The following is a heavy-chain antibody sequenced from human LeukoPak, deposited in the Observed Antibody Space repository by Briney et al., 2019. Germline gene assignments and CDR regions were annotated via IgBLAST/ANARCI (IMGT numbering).Heavy chain of an antibody. V-gene: IGHV3-23*01. CDR3: AKDHCSSTSCSSAENFDY. J-gene: IGHJ4*02. CDR2: ISGSGGST. Sequence: GGSLRLSCAASGFTFSSYAMSWVRQAPGKGLEWVSAISGSGGSTYYADSVKGRFTISRDNSKNTLYLQMNSLRAEDTAVYYCAKDHCSSTSCSSAENFDYWGQGTLVTVSS. D-gene: IGHD2-2*01. CDR1: GFTFSSYA.